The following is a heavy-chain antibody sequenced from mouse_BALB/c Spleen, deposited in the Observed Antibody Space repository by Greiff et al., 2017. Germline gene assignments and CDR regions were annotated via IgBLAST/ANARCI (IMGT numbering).Heavy chain of an antibody. V-gene: IGHV1-7*01. Sequence: QVQLQQSGAELAKPGASVKMSCKASGYTFTSYWMHWVKQRPGQGLEWIGYINPSTGYTEYNQKFKDKATLTADKSSSTAYMQLSSLTSEDSAVYYCARSNLDSSGYPYFDYWGQGTTLTVSS. CDR1: GYTFTSYW. D-gene: IGHD3-2*01. CDR3: ARSNLDSSGYPYFDY. CDR2: INPSTGYT. J-gene: IGHJ2*01.